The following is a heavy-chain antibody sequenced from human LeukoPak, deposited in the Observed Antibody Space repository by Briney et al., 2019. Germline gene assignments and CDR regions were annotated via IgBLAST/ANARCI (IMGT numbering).Heavy chain of an antibody. CDR1: GGSISGYY. CDR2: IYYTGST. CDR3: ARKYALDI. J-gene: IGHJ3*02. Sequence: SETLSLTCTVSGGSISGYYWTWIRQPPGRGLEWIGYIYYTGSTNYNPSLKSRVTISLDASNNQFSLKLSSVTAADTAVYYCARKYALDIWGQGTMVTVSS. V-gene: IGHV4-59*01.